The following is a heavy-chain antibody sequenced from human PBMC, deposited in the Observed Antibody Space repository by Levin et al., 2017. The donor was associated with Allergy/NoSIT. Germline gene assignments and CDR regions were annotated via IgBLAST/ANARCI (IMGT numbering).Heavy chain of an antibody. V-gene: IGHV3-23*01. CDR1: GFTFSTSA. CDR2: ISASGGST. Sequence: GGSLRLSCAASGFTFSTSAMSWVRQAPGKGLEWVSAISASGGSTYYAASVKGRFTISRDNSKNTLYLQMNSLRADDTAVYYCAKDLGAGATTDPFDYWGQGTLVTVSS. D-gene: IGHD1-26*01. J-gene: IGHJ4*02. CDR3: AKDLGAGATTDPFDY.